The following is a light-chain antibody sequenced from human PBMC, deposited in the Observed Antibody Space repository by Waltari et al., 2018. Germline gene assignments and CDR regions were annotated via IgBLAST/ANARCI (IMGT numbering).Light chain of an antibody. J-gene: IGLJ3*02. CDR3: QTGGHGTWV. Sequence: QQPEKGPRFLMKVNSDGSKSKGDKIPYRFSGYISGAEHYLTISSLQSEDEADYYCQTGGHGTWVFGGGTKLTVL. CDR2: VNSDGSK. V-gene: IGLV4-69*01.